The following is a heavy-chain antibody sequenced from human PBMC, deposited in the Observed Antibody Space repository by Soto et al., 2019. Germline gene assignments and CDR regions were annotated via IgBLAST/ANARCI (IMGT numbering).Heavy chain of an antibody. CDR2: IDPSDSYT. Sequence: PGESLKISCKGSGYSFTSYWISWVRQMLGKGLEWMGRIDPSDSYTNYSPSFQGHVTISADKSISTAYLQWSSLKASDTAMYYCARRHCSSTSCHHFDYWGQGTLVTVSS. CDR1: GYSFTSYW. CDR3: ARRHCSSTSCHHFDY. D-gene: IGHD2-2*01. J-gene: IGHJ4*02. V-gene: IGHV5-10-1*01.